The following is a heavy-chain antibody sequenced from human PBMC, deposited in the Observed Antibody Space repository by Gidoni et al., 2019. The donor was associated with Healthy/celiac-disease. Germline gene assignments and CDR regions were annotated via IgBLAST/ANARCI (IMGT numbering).Heavy chain of an antibody. CDR1: GFTVSSNY. D-gene: IGHD3-3*01. Sequence: EVQLVESGGGLIQPGGSLRLSCAASGFTVSSNYMSWVRQAPGKGLEWVSVIYSGGSTYYADSVKGRFTISRDNSKNTLYLQMNSLRAEDTAVYYCASSRFWSGYYTGSTSDYWGQGTLVTVSS. J-gene: IGHJ4*02. CDR3: ASSRFWSGYYTGSTSDY. CDR2: IYSGGST. V-gene: IGHV3-53*01.